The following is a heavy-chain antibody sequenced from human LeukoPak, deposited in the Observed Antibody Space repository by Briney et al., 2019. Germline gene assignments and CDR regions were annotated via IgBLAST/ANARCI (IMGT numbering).Heavy chain of an antibody. D-gene: IGHD5-18*01. J-gene: IGHJ4*02. Sequence: GGSLRLSCAASAFTFRSYAMIWVRQAPEKGLEWVSTVCGSGGSTYYADSVKGRFTISRDNSNNTLYLQMNSLRAEDTAVYYCAKGAASRGYTYVANWGQGTLVTVSS. CDR2: VCGSGGST. CDR1: AFTFRSYA. V-gene: IGHV3-23*01. CDR3: AKGAASRGYTYVAN.